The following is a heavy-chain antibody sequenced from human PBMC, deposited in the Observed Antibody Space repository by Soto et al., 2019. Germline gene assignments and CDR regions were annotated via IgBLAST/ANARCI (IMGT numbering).Heavy chain of an antibody. Sequence: SETLSLTCTVSGGSISSYYWSWIRQPPGKGLEWIGYIYYSGSTNYNPSLKSRVTISVDTSKNQVSLKLSSVTAADTAVYYCGRERHDSSGYSVTFDYWGQGTLVTVSS. CDR3: GRERHDSSGYSVTFDY. CDR1: GGSISSYY. J-gene: IGHJ4*02. CDR2: IYYSGST. V-gene: IGHV4-59*01. D-gene: IGHD3-22*01.